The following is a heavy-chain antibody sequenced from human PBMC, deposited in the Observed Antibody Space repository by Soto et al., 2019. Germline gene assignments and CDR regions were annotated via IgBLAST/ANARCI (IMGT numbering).Heavy chain of an antibody. CDR1: GGSTSSSSYY. J-gene: IGHJ4*02. V-gene: IGHV4-31*03. CDR3: ARATYYYDSSGYSDRVLDY. CDR2: IYYSGNT. D-gene: IGHD3-22*01. Sequence: PSETLSLTCTVSGGSTSSSSYYWGWIRQPPGKGLEWIGYIYYSGNTYYNPSLKSRVTISEDTSKNQFSLKLSSVTAADTAVYYCARATYYYDSSGYSDRVLDYWGQGTLVTVSS.